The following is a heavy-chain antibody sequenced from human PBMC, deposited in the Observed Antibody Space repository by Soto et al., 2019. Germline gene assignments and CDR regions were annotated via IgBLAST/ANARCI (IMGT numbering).Heavy chain of an antibody. CDR1: GCTFTSYG. V-gene: IGHV1-18*01. J-gene: IGHJ4*02. Sequence: GASVKVSCKASGCTFTSYGISWVRQAPGQRLEWMGWINPNSGGTNYAQKFQGRVTFTRDTSAGTVYMQLSSLTSEDTAVYYCARDDSGFSGSHYIDYFNYWGQGALVTVSS. CDR3: ARDDSGFSGSHYIDYFNY. D-gene: IGHD1-26*01. CDR2: INPNSGGT.